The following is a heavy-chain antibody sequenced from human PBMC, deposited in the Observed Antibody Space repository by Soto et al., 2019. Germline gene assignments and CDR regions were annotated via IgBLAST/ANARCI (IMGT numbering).Heavy chain of an antibody. CDR1: GFTFSSYA. D-gene: IGHD6-19*01. V-gene: IGHV3-23*01. Sequence: EVQLLESGGGLVQPGGSLRLSCAASGFTFSSYAMNWVRQAPGKGLEWVSVISGSGGSTYYADSVKGRFTISRDNSKNTLYLQMNSLSAEDTAVYDCARRSSGWDFDYWGQGTLVTVSS. CDR3: ARRSSGWDFDY. J-gene: IGHJ4*02. CDR2: ISGSGGST.